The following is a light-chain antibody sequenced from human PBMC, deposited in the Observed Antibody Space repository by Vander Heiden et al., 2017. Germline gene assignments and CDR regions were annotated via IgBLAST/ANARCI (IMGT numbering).Light chain of an antibody. V-gene: IGKV2-30*01. J-gene: IGKJ2*01. Sequence: EVVMTQSPLSLPVTLGQPASISCRSSQSLVYSDGNTYLNWFQQRPGQSPRRLIYKVSNRDSGVPDRLSGSGSGTDFTLKISRVEAEDVGVYYCMQGTHWPPTFGQGTKLEIK. CDR3: MQGTHWPPT. CDR2: KVS. CDR1: QSLVYSDGNTY.